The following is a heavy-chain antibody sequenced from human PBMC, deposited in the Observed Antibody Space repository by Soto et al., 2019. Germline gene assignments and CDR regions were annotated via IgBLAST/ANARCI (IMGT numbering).Heavy chain of an antibody. Sequence: QVQLVQSGAEVKKPGASVKVSCKASGYTFTGYYMHWVRQAPGQGLEWKGWINPNSGGTNYAQKFQGWVTMTRDTSISTAYMELSRLRSDDTAVYYCARDPHTVGATVWSAFDIWGQGTMVTVSS. D-gene: IGHD1-26*01. CDR2: INPNSGGT. CDR3: ARDPHTVGATVWSAFDI. CDR1: GYTFTGYY. J-gene: IGHJ3*02. V-gene: IGHV1-2*04.